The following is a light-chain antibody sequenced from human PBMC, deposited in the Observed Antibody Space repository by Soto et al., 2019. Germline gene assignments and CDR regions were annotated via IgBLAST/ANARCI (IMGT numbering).Light chain of an antibody. CDR2: GAS. CDR3: QQYDSSSWT. J-gene: IGKJ1*01. Sequence: EIVLTQSPGTLSLSPGERATLSCRASQGVSRTYLGWYQQKPGQAPRLLIYGASNRATGIPDRFSGSGSGTDFTLTISRLEPEDFEVYYCQQYDSSSWTFGQGTKVEIK. CDR1: QGVSRTY. V-gene: IGKV3-20*01.